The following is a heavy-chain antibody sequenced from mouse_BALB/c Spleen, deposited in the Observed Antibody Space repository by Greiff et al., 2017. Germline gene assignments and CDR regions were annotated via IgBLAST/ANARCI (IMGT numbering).Heavy chain of an antibody. V-gene: IGHV5-6-5*01. Sequence: EVKLQESGGGLVKPGGSLKLSCAASGFTFSSYAMSWVRQTPEKRLEWVASISSGGSTYYPDSVKGRFTISRDNARNILYLQMSSLRSEDTAMYYCARGWLLYNWYFDVWGAGTTVTVSS. D-gene: IGHD2-3*01. J-gene: IGHJ1*01. CDR1: GFTFSSYA. CDR3: ARGWLLYNWYFDV. CDR2: ISSGGST.